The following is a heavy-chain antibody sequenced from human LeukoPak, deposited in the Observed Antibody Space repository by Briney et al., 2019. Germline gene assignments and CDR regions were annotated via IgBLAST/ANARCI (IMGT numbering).Heavy chain of an antibody. CDR3: AVSLPGGVYGDYEAKWFDP. CDR2: IYPGDSDT. Sequence: GESLEISCKGSGYSFTSYWIGWVRQMPGKGVEWMGIIYPGDSDTRYSPSFQGQVTISADKSISTAYLQWSSLKASDTAMYYCAVSLPGGVYGDYEAKWFDPWGQGTLVTVSS. V-gene: IGHV5-51*01. J-gene: IGHJ5*02. D-gene: IGHD4-17*01. CDR1: GYSFTSYW.